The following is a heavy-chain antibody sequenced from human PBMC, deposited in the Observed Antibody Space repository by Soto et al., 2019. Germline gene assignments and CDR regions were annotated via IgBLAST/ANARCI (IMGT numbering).Heavy chain of an antibody. CDR2: INPDNGNT. V-gene: IGHV1-3*01. CDR3: ARGIATGQLDP. CDR1: GHTFTRYT. Sequence: ASVKVSCKASGHTFTRYTMNWVRQAPGQRLEWMGWINPDNGNTKSSQKFQDRVIITRDTSASTAYMDLSSLRSEDTAVYYCARGIATGQLDPWGQGTLVTVSS. J-gene: IGHJ5*02. D-gene: IGHD2-15*01.